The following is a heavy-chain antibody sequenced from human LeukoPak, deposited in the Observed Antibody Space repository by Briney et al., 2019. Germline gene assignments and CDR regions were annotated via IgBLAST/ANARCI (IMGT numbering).Heavy chain of an antibody. D-gene: IGHD1-26*01. V-gene: IGHV4-59*08. CDR1: GGSSSSYY. J-gene: IGHJ4*02. CDR2: IHYSGST. Sequence: PSETLSLTCTISGGSSSSYYWSWIRQPPGKGLEWIGYIHYSGSTNYSPSLKSRATISLDTSKNQVSLKLTSVTAADTAVYYCARRASGSYPDYFDSWGQGTLVTVSS. CDR3: ARRASGSYPDYFDS.